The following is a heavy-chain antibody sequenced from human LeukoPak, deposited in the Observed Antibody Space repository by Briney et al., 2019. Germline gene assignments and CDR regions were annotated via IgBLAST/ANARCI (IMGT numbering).Heavy chain of an antibody. D-gene: IGHD5-18*01. J-gene: IGHJ4*02. V-gene: IGHV3-7*01. CDR3: ARDLSGVTGYTYGRGIDY. Sequence: PGGSLRLSCAASGFTFSTYWMYWVRQAPGKGLEWVANIKKDGSEKYYVDSVKGRFTISRDNAKTSLYLQMNSLRAEDTAVYYCARDLSGVTGYTYGRGIDYWGQGTLVTVSS. CDR1: GFTFSTYW. CDR2: IKKDGSEK.